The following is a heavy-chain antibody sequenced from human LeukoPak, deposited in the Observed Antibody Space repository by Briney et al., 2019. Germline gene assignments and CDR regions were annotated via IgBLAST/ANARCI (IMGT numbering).Heavy chain of an antibody. J-gene: IGHJ4*02. CDR3: ARARIDY. Sequence: GGSLRLSCVGSGFTFSSYWMTWVRQAPGKGLEWVANIKDDGSEKYSVDSVEGRFTISRDNAKNLLYLQMSSLRAEDTAVYYCARARIDYWGQGTLVTVSS. CDR1: GFTFSSYW. CDR2: IKDDGSEK. D-gene: IGHD1-14*01. V-gene: IGHV3-7*04.